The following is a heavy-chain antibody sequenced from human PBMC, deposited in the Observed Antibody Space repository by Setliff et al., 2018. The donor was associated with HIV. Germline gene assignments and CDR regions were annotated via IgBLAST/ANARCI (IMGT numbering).Heavy chain of an antibody. J-gene: IGHJ4*02. D-gene: IGHD3-9*01. Sequence: SETLSLTCTVSGGSISSSSYYWGWIRQPPGKGLEWIGSIYYSGSTYYNPSLKSRVTISVDTSKNQFFLKLSSVTAPDTAIYYCARQTWEYYDTLTGYYRSPKNFDSWGQGTLVTVSS. CDR3: ARQTWEYYDTLTGYYRSPKNFDS. CDR2: IYYSGST. V-gene: IGHV4-39*01. CDR1: GGSISSSSYY.